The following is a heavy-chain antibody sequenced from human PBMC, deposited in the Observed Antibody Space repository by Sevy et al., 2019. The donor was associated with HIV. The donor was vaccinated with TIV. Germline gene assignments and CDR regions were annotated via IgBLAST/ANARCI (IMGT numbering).Heavy chain of an antibody. D-gene: IGHD3-22*01. J-gene: IGHJ3*02. CDR3: AREMGYYDSSVGEDAFDI. CDR1: GFTFSSYW. Sequence: GESLKISCAASGFTFSSYWMSWVRQAPGKGLEWVANIKQDGSEKYYVDSVKGRFTISRDNAKNSLYLQMNSLRAEDTAVYYCAREMGYYDSSVGEDAFDIWGQGTMVTVSS. CDR2: IKQDGSEK. V-gene: IGHV3-7*03.